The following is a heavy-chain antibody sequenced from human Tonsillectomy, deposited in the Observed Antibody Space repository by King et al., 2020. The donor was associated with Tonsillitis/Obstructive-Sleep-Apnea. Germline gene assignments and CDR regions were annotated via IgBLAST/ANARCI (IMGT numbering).Heavy chain of an antibody. V-gene: IGHV3-43*02. CDR3: AKDGSSGRYGYYYYYYMDV. J-gene: IGHJ6*03. D-gene: IGHD6-19*01. Sequence: GQLVQSGGGVVQPGGSLRLSCAASGFTFDDYAMHWVRHAPGKGLEWVSLISGDGGSTYYADSVKGRFTISRDNSKNSLYLQMNSLRTEDTALYYCAKDGSSGRYGYYYYYYMDVWGKGDTVTVSS. CDR1: GFTFDDYA. CDR2: ISGDGGST.